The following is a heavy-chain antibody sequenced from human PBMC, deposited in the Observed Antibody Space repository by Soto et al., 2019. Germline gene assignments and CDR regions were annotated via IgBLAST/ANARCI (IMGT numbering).Heavy chain of an antibody. CDR3: TKARGIAVSNDI. D-gene: IGHD6-19*01. V-gene: IGHV1-18*01. J-gene: IGHJ3*02. CDR2: ISAYNGNT. Sequence: SRARHETGQGLEWMAWISAYNGNTNYAQKLQGRVTMTTDTSTSTAYMELRSLRSDDTAVYYCTKARGIAVSNDIRGKGTMVTVSS.